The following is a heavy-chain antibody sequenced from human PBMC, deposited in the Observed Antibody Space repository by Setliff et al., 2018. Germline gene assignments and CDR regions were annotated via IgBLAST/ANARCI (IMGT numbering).Heavy chain of an antibody. J-gene: IGHJ4*02. CDR2: IYSSGNT. Sequence: GVLRLSCAGSGFAVSGAYMSWVRQAPGKGLEWVSIIYSSGNTAYTDSVKGRFTISRDTSKNTVYLQMNNVTVDDTAVYFCARWTARAVDYWGQGTLVTVSS. CDR3: ARWTARAVDY. CDR1: GFAVSGAY. D-gene: IGHD6-6*01. V-gene: IGHV3-53*01.